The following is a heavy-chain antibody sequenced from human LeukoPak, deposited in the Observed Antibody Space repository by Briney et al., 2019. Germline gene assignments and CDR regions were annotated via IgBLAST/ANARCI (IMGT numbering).Heavy chain of an antibody. J-gene: IGHJ4*02. V-gene: IGHV1-46*01. CDR3: ARVVECSGGSCYDYFDY. CDR1: GYTFTSYY. CDR2: INPSGGST. D-gene: IGHD2-15*01. Sequence: EASVKVSCKASGYTFTSYYMHWVRQAPGQGLEWMGIINPSGGSTSYAQKFQGRVTMTRDMSTSTVYMELSSLRSEDTAVYYCARVVECSGGSCYDYFDYWGQGTLVTVSS.